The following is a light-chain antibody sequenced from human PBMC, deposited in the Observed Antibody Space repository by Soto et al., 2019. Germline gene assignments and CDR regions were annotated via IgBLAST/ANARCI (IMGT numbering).Light chain of an antibody. Sequence: AIQLTQSPSSLSASVGDRVTITCRAIQGIRNDLGWYQQKPGKAPKLLIYAASSLQSGVPSRFSGSGSGTEFTLTINSLQPDDFATYYCQQYHIYSGTFGQGTKVDIK. CDR2: AAS. J-gene: IGKJ1*01. CDR1: QGIRND. V-gene: IGKV1-6*01. CDR3: QQYHIYSGT.